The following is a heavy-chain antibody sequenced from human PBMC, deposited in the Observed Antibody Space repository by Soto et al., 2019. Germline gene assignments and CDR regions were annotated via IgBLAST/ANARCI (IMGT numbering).Heavy chain of an antibody. Sequence: GASVKVSCKASGCTFSSYAISWVRQAPGQGLEWMGGIIPIFGTANYAQKFQGRVTITADESTSTAYMELSSLRSEDTAVYYCARLNYYDSSGNRDYWGQGTLVTAPQ. V-gene: IGHV1-69*13. CDR3: ARLNYYDSSGNRDY. D-gene: IGHD3-22*01. J-gene: IGHJ4*02. CDR2: IIPIFGTA. CDR1: GCTFSSYA.